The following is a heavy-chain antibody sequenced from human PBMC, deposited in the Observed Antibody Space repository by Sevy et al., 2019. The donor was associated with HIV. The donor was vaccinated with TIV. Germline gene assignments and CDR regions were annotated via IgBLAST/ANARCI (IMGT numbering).Heavy chain of an antibody. J-gene: IGHJ4*02. CDR3: ARVPRYDEPYYFDY. Sequence: GGSLRLSCAASGFIVTSHYMAWVRQAPGKGLEWVSSIYTGGGTYYADSVKGRFTISRDNSKNTLYLQMNSLSAEDTAFYYCARVPRYDEPYYFDYWGQGALVTVS. CDR1: GFIVTSHY. D-gene: IGHD3-3*01. CDR2: IYTGGGT. V-gene: IGHV3-53*01.